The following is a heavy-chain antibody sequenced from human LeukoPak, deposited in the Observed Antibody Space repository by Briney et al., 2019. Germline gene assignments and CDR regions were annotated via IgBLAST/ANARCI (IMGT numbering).Heavy chain of an antibody. CDR3: VGGGRGGY. Sequence: GGSLRLSCAASGFTFSNYEMNWVRQAPGKGLEWLSYISSSGTIYYADSVKGRFTISRDNAKNSLYLRVNSLRAEDTAVYYCVGGGRGGYWGQGTLVTVSS. J-gene: IGHJ4*02. CDR2: ISSSGTI. CDR1: GFTFSNYE. V-gene: IGHV3-48*03. D-gene: IGHD3-10*01.